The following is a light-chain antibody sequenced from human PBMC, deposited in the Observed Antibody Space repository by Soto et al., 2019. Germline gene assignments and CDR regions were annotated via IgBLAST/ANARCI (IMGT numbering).Light chain of an antibody. J-gene: IGKJ1*01. Sequence: EIVLTQSPGTLSLSPGERATLSCRASQSITNNYLAWYQQKPGQAPRLLIYLASNRAAGIPDRFSGSGSGADFTLTINRLEPEDFAVYHGQQYGSSPWTFGQGTKVDIK. CDR3: QQYGSSPWT. CDR2: LAS. V-gene: IGKV3-20*01. CDR1: QSITNNY.